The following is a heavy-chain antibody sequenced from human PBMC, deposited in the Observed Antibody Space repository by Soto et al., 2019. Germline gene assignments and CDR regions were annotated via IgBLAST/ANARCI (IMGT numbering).Heavy chain of an antibody. D-gene: IGHD2-8*01. CDR1: GFTFSRYG. CDR2: IWYDGSIQ. J-gene: IGHJ4*02. CDR3: ARDIGTNRHYLLDY. V-gene: IGHV3-33*01. Sequence: QVQLVESGGGVVQPGRSLRLSCAASGFTFSRYGMHWVRQAPGKGLEWVAVIWYDGSIQYYGDSVEGRFIISRDDSKNTLYLQMNGLRAEDTAIYYCARDIGTNRHYLLDYWGQGTLVSVSS.